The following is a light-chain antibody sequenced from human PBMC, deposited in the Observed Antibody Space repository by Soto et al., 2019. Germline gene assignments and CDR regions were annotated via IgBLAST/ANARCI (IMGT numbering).Light chain of an antibody. J-gene: IGKJ2*01. CDR3: QQSNNWPYT. Sequence: EIVMTQSPAPLSEFPGERATLSCRASQSVSSNLVWYQQKPGQDPKHLIYNTYTRATGIPVRFSGSGSGTEFTLSISSLQSEDLAVYYCQQSNNWPYTFGQGTKLEI. CDR1: QSVSSN. CDR2: NTY. V-gene: IGKV3-15*01.